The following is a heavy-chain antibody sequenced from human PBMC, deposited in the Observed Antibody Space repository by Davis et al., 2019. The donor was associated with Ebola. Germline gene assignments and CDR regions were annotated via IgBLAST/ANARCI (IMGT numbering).Heavy chain of an antibody. V-gene: IGHV3-73*01. J-gene: IGHJ6*02. D-gene: IGHD6-6*01. CDR2: IRSKANSYAT. Sequence: GESLKISCAASGFTFSGSAMHWVRQASGKGLEWVGRIRSKANSYATAYAASVKGRFTISRDDSKNTAYLQMNSLKTEDTAVYYCTSRIAARPRSDYYYYYGMDVWGQGTTVTVSS. CDR3: TSRIAARPRSDYYYYYGMDV. CDR1: GFTFSGSA.